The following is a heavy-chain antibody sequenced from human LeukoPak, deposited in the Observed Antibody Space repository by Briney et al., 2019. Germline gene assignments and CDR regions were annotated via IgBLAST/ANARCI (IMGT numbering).Heavy chain of an antibody. J-gene: IGHJ6*03. Sequence: ASVKVSCKASGYTFTGYYMHWVRQAPGQGLEWMGWINPNSGGTNYAQKLQGRVTMTRDTSISTAYMELSRLRSDDTAVYYCAPLSLYYYYYMDVWSKGTTVTVSS. CDR2: INPNSGGT. D-gene: IGHD2-2*01. CDR3: APLSLYYYYYMDV. V-gene: IGHV1-2*02. CDR1: GYTFTGYY.